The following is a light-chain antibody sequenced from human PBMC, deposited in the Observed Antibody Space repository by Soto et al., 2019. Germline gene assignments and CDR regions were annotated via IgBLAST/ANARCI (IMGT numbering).Light chain of an antibody. V-gene: IGKV3-20*01. CDR1: QSVSSSY. CDR3: QQYGSSLWT. J-gene: IGKJ1*01. CDR2: GAS. Sequence: EIVLTQSPGTLSLSPGERATLSCRASQSVSSSYLAWYQQKPGQAPRLLIYGASSRATGIPDRFSGSGSGTDFTLTISRLEPGDFAVYYCQQYGSSLWTFGQGTKVDI.